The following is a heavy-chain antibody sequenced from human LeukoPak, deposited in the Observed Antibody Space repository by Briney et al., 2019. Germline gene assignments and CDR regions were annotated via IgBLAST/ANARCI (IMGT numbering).Heavy chain of an antibody. CDR1: GYTFTGYY. CDR2: INPNSGGT. J-gene: IGHJ4*02. V-gene: IGHV1-2*02. D-gene: IGHD6-13*01. Sequence: ASVKVSCKASGYTFTGYYMHWVRQAPGQGLEWMGWINPNSGGTNYAQKLQGRVTMTTDTSTSTAYMELRSLRSDDTAVYYCARVLSSSWYGYYFDYWGQGTLVTVSS. CDR3: ARVLSSSWYGYYFDY.